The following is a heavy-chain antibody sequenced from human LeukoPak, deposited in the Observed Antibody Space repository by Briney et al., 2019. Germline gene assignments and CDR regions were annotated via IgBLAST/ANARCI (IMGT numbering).Heavy chain of an antibody. CDR3: AKDPVYSHAGSGFYSFDH. Sequence: GGSLRLSCAASGCTFSSYAMSWFGQAPGRGVEGVSGFIGSGGGTYYADSVKGRFTIFRDNSKNTRFLQMNRLSGEDAAVYYCAKDPVYSHAGSGFYSFDHSGQGTLVTASS. J-gene: IGHJ4*02. CDR2: FIGSGGGT. D-gene: IGHD2-15*01. CDR1: GCTFSSYA. V-gene: IGHV3-23*01.